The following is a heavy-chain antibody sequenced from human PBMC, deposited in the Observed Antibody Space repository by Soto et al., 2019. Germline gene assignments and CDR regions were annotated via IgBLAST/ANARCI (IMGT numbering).Heavy chain of an antibody. J-gene: IGHJ4*02. Sequence: SETLPVTCTVSCGSISSNYWTWIRQPPGKGLEWIGYVYNSGSTNYNPSLKSRVTISEDTSKSQFSLKVNSMTAADTAVYYCARYRREAVAGYTLDNWGQGILVTVSS. V-gene: IGHV4-59*01. CDR2: VYNSGST. CDR3: ARYRREAVAGYTLDN. CDR1: CGSISSNY. D-gene: IGHD6-13*01.